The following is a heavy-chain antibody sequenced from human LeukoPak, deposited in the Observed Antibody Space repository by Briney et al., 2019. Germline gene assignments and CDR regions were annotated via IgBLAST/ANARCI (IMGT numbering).Heavy chain of an antibody. J-gene: IGHJ4*02. CDR3: AKDRGIVVVPAGIFDY. V-gene: IGHV3-23*01. D-gene: IGHD2-2*01. CDR2: ISGSGGST. CDR1: GFTFSSYA. Sequence: GGSLRLSCAASGFTFSSYAMSWVRQAPGKGLEWVSAISGSGGSTYYADSVKGRFTIPRDNSKNTLYLQMNSLRAEDTAVYYCAKDRGIVVVPAGIFDYWGQGTLVTVSS.